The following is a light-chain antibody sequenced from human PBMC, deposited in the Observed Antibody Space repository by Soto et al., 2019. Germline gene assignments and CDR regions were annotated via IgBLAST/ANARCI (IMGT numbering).Light chain of an antibody. V-gene: IGKV3-20*01. Sequence: EIVLTQSPGTLSLSPGGRATLSCRASQSVSSRYLAWYQHKLGQALRLLIYGASSRATGIPDRFSGSGSGTYFTLTINRLEPEDSAVYYCQQYGSSPTFGQGTKVAI. CDR3: QQYGSSPT. CDR2: GAS. J-gene: IGKJ1*01. CDR1: QSVSSRY.